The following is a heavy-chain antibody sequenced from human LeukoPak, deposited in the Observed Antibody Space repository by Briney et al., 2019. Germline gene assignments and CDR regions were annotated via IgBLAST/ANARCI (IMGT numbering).Heavy chain of an antibody. D-gene: IGHD3-22*01. CDR3: ARELPTYYYDSSGYYYPSTSDY. J-gene: IGHJ4*02. CDR1: GGTFSNYG. CDR2: IIPIFGTA. Sequence: GASVKVSCKASGGTFSNYGISWVRQAPGQGLEWMGRIIPIFGTANYAQKFQGRVTITTDESTSTAYMELSSLRSADTAVYYCARELPTYYYDSSGYYYPSTSDYWGQGTLVPVSS. V-gene: IGHV1-69*05.